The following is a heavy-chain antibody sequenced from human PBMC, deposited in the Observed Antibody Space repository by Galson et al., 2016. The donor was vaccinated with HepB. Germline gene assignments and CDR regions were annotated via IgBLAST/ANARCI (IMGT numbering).Heavy chain of an antibody. Sequence: SLRLSCADSGFTFDDYAMHWARQAPGQGLEWVSGISWNRGSIGYADSVKGRFTISSDNAKNSLYLQMTSLRAEDTALYYCAKDMTTRVRGVMHYWGQGTLVTVSS. CDR2: ISWNRGSI. J-gene: IGHJ4*02. V-gene: IGHV3-9*01. D-gene: IGHD3-10*01. CDR3: AKDMTTRVRGVMHY. CDR1: GFTFDDYA.